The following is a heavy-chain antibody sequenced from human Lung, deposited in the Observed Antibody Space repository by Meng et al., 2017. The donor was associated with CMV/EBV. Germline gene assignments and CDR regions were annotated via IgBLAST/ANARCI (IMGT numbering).Heavy chain of an antibody. Sequence: GEXXKISCAASGFTFSSYSMNWVRQAPGKGLEWASSISSSSSYIYYADSVKGRFTISRDNAKNSLYLQMNSLRAEDTAVCYCAPWIVSSSSGEGYWGQGTLVTVSS. CDR2: ISSSSSYI. CDR1: GFTFSSYS. J-gene: IGHJ4*02. CDR3: APWIVSSSSGEGY. D-gene: IGHD6-6*01. V-gene: IGHV3-21*01.